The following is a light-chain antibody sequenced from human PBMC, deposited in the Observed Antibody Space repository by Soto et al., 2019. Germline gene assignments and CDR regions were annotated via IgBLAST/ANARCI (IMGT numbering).Light chain of an antibody. CDR2: GAS. V-gene: IGKV3-15*01. CDR3: QQYHNWPIT. Sequence: EIVMTQSPVTLSVSPVERVTLSSRASQSVGNNLAWHQQKPGQAPRLLIYGASTRATGIPARFSGSGSGTEFTLTISSLQSEDFAVYYCQQYHNWPITFGQGTRLEIK. CDR1: QSVGNN. J-gene: IGKJ5*01.